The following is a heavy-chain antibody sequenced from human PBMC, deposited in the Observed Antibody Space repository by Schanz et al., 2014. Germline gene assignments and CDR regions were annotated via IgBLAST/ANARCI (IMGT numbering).Heavy chain of an antibody. Sequence: EVQLLESGGGLVKPGGSLRLSCAAYGFTLSSYAMHWVRQAPGKGLEWVSAISGSGGSTYYADSVKGRFTISRDNAKNSLYLQMNTLRAEDTAVYYCARDRGYCSGGSCLTFDYWGQGTLVTVSS. D-gene: IGHD2-15*01. CDR1: GFTLSSYA. J-gene: IGHJ4*02. CDR3: ARDRGYCSGGSCLTFDY. V-gene: IGHV3-21*01. CDR2: ISGSGGST.